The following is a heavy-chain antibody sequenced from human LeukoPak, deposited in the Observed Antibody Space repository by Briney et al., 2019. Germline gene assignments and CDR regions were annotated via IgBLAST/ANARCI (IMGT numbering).Heavy chain of an antibody. CDR1: GFTFSSYA. Sequence: TGGSLRLSCAASGFTFSSYAMHWVRQAPGKGLEWVAVISYDGSNKYYADSVKGRFTISRDNAKNSLYLQMNSLRAEDTAVYYCASRTKYGYCSSTSCHRARGADVWGQGTLVTVSS. J-gene: IGHJ4*02. CDR2: ISYDGSNK. CDR3: ASRTKYGYCSSTSCHRARGADV. D-gene: IGHD2-2*01. V-gene: IGHV3-30-3*01.